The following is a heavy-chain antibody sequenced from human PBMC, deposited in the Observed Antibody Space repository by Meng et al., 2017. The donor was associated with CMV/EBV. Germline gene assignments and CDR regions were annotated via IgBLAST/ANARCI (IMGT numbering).Heavy chain of an antibody. J-gene: IGHJ3*02. CDR2: ISYDGSNK. CDR3: ARAKMNWNVIDAFDI. Sequence: SLKISCAASGFTFSRYAMHWVRQAPGKGLEWVAVISYDGSNKYYADSVKGRFTISRDNSKNTLYLQMNSLRAEDTAVYYCARAKMNWNVIDAFDIWGQGTMVTVSS. CDR1: GFTFSRYA. V-gene: IGHV3-30-3*01. D-gene: IGHD1-1*01.